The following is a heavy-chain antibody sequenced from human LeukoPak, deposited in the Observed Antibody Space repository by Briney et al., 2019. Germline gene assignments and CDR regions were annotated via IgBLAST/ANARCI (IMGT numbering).Heavy chain of an antibody. D-gene: IGHD2-2*02. V-gene: IGHV1-8*01. J-gene: IGHJ5*02. CDR3: ARVNCSSTSCYTERYAWFDP. CDR1: GYTFTSYD. CDR2: MNPNSGNT. Sequence: ASVKVSCKASGYTFTSYDINWVRQAIGQGLEWMGWMNPNSGNTGYAQKFQGRVTMTRNTSISTAYMELSSLRSEDTAVYYCARVNCSSTSCYTERYAWFDPWGQGTLVTVSS.